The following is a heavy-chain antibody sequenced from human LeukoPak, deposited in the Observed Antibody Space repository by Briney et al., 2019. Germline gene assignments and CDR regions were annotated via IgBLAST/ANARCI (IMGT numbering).Heavy chain of an antibody. Sequence: SETLSLTCTVSGGSISTHFWTWIRQPPGMGLEWFGYIYYTGSTNYNPSLKSRVTISLDTSKNQFSLHLSFVTAADTAVYYCAGAPKGYYPLDYWGQGTLVTVSS. CDR3: AGAPKGYYPLDY. D-gene: IGHD3-22*01. CDR2: IYYTGST. V-gene: IGHV4-59*11. J-gene: IGHJ4*02. CDR1: GGSISTHF.